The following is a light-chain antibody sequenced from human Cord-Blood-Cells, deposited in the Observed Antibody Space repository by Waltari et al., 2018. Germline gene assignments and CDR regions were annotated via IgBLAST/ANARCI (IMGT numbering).Light chain of an antibody. Sequence: QSALTQPASVSGSPGQSITIPCTGTRSHVERYNLVSWYPQLQGKAPKLMLYEGSKVPSGVSNRFSGSKSGNTTSLTISGLQAEDEADYYCCSYAGSWVFGGGTKLTV. CDR2: EGS. CDR3: CSYAGSWV. J-gene: IGLJ3*02. CDR1: RSHVERYNL. V-gene: IGLV2-23*01.